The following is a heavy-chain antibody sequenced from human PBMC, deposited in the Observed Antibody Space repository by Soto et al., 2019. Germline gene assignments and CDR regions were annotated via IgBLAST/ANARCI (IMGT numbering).Heavy chain of an antibody. CDR3: ARHHPRSVAVVESRFDF. CDR1: GDSIGSYH. J-gene: IGHJ4*02. V-gene: IGHV4-59*01. Sequence: SETLSLTCAVSGDSIGSYHWRWVRQPPGKGLEWIGFMFSRGSANYNPSLKSRVTISVDTSKSQFSLKLTSVTAADTAIYYCARHHPRSVAVVESRFDFWGKGTLVTVSS. CDR2: MFSRGSA. D-gene: IGHD3-22*01.